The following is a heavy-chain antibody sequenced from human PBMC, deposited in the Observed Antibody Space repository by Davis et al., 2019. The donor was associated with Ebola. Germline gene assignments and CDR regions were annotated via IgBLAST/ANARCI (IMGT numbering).Heavy chain of an antibody. CDR2: ISSSSSYI. D-gene: IGHD2-2*01. CDR3: ARPPGDIVVVPAAQSYYYYYYMDV. CDR1: GFTFSSYS. V-gene: IGHV3-21*01. J-gene: IGHJ6*03. Sequence: GESLKISCAASGFTFSSYSMNWVRQAPGKGLEWVSSISSSSSYIYYAVSVKGRFTISRDNAKNSLYLQMNSLRAEDTAVYYCARPPGDIVVVPAAQSYYYYYYMDVWGKGTTVTVSS.